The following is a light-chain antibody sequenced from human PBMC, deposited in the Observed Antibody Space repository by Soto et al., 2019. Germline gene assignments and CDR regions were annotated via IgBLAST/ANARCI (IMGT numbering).Light chain of an antibody. Sequence: DIQMTQSPSSVSASVGDRVTITCRASQDISNYLAWFQQRPGQAPKSLIYAASSLESGVPSKFSGSGSGTKFTLTISNLQPEDFATYDCQQYNNYPLTFGPGTKVDIK. J-gene: IGKJ3*01. CDR3: QQYNNYPLT. V-gene: IGKV1-16*02. CDR2: AAS. CDR1: QDISNY.